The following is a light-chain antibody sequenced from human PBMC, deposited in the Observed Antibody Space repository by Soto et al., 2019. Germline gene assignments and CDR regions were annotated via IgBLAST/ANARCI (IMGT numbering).Light chain of an antibody. CDR2: ASS. CDR1: QSISIY. CDR3: QQTYSNPRT. Sequence: DIQMTQSPSSLSASVGDRVTITCRTSQSISIYLNWYQQIPGKAPKLLIYASSNLHTGVPSRFSGSASGTDGTITISSLQPEDSETYYCQQTYSNPRTFGQGTKVDIK. J-gene: IGKJ1*01. V-gene: IGKV1-39*01.